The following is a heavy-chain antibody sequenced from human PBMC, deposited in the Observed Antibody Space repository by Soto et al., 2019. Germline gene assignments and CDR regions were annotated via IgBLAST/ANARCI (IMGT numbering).Heavy chain of an antibody. CDR3: ARVNPPYDI. CDR1: GFIFSNYW. V-gene: IGHV3-7*01. CDR2: IKQDGSEK. J-gene: IGHJ4*02. D-gene: IGHD3-22*01. Sequence: PGGSLRLSCASSGFIFSNYWMSWVRQAPGRGLEWVACIKQDGSEKYYVDSVRGRFTISRDNAKSSLFLQMNSLRTEDTAVYYCARVNPPYDIGGQGTLVTVSS.